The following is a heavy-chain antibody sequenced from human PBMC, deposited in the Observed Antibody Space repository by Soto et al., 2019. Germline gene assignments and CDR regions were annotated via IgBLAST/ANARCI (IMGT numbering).Heavy chain of an antibody. CDR1: GGVLSESY. Sequence: SVTLSLTCALDGGVLSESYWTWIRQPPGKGLEWIGEINHVGGTNYNPALKSRVTMSVDTSQNQFSLRLISVTAADTAMYFCVRIRDQLPSSVRWLDPWGQGTPGTVSS. J-gene: IGHJ5*02. D-gene: IGHD1-1*01. CDR3: VRIRDQLPSSVRWLDP. CDR2: INHVGGT. V-gene: IGHV4-34*01.